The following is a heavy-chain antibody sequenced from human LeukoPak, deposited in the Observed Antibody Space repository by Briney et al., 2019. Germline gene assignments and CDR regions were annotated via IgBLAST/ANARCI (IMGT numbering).Heavy chain of an antibody. V-gene: IGHV3-23*01. J-gene: IGHJ3*02. CDR2: ISGSGGST. CDR1: GFTFSSYG. Sequence: PGGTLRLSCVASGFTFSSYGMSWVRQAPGKGLEWVSAISGSGGSTYYADSVKGRFTISRDNAKNSLYLQMNSLRVEDTAVYYCVRVGTSFDIWGQGTMVTVSS. CDR3: VRVGTSFDI. D-gene: IGHD7-27*01.